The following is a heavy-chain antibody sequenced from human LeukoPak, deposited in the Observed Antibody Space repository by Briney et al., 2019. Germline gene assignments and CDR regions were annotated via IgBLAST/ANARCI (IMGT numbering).Heavy chain of an antibody. J-gene: IGHJ4*02. V-gene: IGHV3-69-1*01. D-gene: IGHD5-18*01. CDR3: AREGYTYGHGVDF. Sequence: PGGSLRLSCAASGFNFIGYSMTWVRRPPGKGLEWVSSISSADNTYYADSVKGRFTVSRDNAGKSLYLQMDGLRPEDTAVYYCAREGYTYGHGVDFWGQGTLVIVSS. CDR2: ISSADNT. CDR1: GFNFIGYS.